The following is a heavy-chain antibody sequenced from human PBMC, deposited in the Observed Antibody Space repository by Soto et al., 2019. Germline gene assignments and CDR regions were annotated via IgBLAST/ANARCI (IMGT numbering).Heavy chain of an antibody. CDR3: ATRTVAGTIVDS. Sequence: GSLRLSCAASGFTFRSYAMSWVRQAPGKGLEWVSGISGSGISTYYADSVKGRFTISRGNSKNTLYLQMNSLRAEDTAVYYCATRTVAGTIVDSWGQGTLVTVSS. J-gene: IGHJ4*02. D-gene: IGHD6-19*01. CDR2: ISGSGIST. CDR1: GFTFRSYA. V-gene: IGHV3-23*01.